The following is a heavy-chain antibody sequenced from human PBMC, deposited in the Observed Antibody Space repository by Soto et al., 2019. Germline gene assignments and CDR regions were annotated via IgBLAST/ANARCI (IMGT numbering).Heavy chain of an antibody. CDR2: IKEDGSEK. CDR1: GFSFSEHW. CDR3: ARAYS. J-gene: IGHJ4*02. V-gene: IGHV3-7*04. Sequence: PGGSLRLSCAASGFSFSEHWMSWVRQAPGRGLEWVANIKEDGSEKYYVDSVKGRFTISRDNAKNSLFLQMNSLRAEDTALYYCARAYSWGQGALVTVSS.